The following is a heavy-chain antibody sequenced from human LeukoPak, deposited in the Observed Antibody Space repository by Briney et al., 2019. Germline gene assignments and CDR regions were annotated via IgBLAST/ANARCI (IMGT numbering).Heavy chain of an antibody. J-gene: IGHJ4*02. CDR2: ISSSSSYI. CDR3: ARVGLGYCSGGSCYSLDY. D-gene: IGHD2-15*01. CDR1: GFTFSSYS. Sequence: SGGSLRLSCAASGFTFSSYSMNWVRQAPGKGLEWVSSISSSSSYIYYADSVKGRFTISRDNAKNSLYLQITSLRAEDTAVYYCARVGLGYCSGGSCYSLDYWGQGTLVTVSS. V-gene: IGHV3-21*01.